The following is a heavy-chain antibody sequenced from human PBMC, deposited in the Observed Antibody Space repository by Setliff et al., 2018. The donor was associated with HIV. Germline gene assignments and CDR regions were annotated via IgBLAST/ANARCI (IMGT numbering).Heavy chain of an antibody. CDR2: IDYSGTT. D-gene: IGHD2-21*02. Sequence: SETLSLTCTVSGGSVYTASYYWSWIRQPPGKGLEWIAYIDYSGTTNYNPSLKSRVTILVDTSKNQVSLKVTFVTTADTAVYYCARGWGDHSFDYWGQGTLVTVSS. CDR1: GGSVYTASYY. J-gene: IGHJ4*02. V-gene: IGHV4-61*01. CDR3: ARGWGDHSFDY.